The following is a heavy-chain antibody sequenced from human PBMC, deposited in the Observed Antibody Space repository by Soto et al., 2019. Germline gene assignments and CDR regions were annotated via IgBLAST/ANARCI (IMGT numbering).Heavy chain of an antibody. J-gene: IGHJ6*02. CDR3: ARGRDGYPSYYYYGMDV. CDR1: GYTFTSYD. V-gene: IGHV1-8*01. Sequence: QVQLVQSGAEVKKPGASVKVSCKASGYTFTSYDINWVRQATGQGLEWMGWMNPNSGNTGYAQKLQGRVTMTRNTSISTAYMELSSLRSEDTAVYYCARGRDGYPSYYYYGMDVWGQGTTVTVSS. D-gene: IGHD2-21*01. CDR2: MNPNSGNT.